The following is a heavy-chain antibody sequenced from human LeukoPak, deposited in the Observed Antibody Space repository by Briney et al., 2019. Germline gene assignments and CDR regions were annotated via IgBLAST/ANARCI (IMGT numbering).Heavy chain of an antibody. Sequence: GSLRLSCAASGFTFSSYARHWVRQAPGKGLEWVALISYDGSNKYYADSAKGRLTISRDNSKNTLYLRMNSLRAEDTAVYYCWVGTGPFDYWGQGTLVTVSS. D-gene: IGHD2-8*02. CDR2: ISYDGSNK. CDR1: GFTFSSYA. V-gene: IGHV3-30*01. J-gene: IGHJ4*02. CDR3: WVGTGPFDY.